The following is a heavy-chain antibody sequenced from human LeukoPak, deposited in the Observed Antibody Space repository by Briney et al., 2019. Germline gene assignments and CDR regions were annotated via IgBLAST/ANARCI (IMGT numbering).Heavy chain of an antibody. V-gene: IGHV3-21*01. J-gene: IGHJ6*02. Sequence: GGSLRLSCAASGFTFSSYSMNWVRQAPGKGLEWVSSISSSSSYIYYADSVKGRFTISRDNAKNSLYLQMNSLRAEDTAVYYCAGMSSGYNYYGMGVWGQGTTVTVSS. CDR1: GFTFSSYS. CDR2: ISSSSSYI. D-gene: IGHD3-22*01. CDR3: AGMSSGYNYYGMGV.